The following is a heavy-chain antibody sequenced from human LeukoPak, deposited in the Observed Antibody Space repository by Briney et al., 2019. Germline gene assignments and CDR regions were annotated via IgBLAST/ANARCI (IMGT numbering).Heavy chain of an antibody. CDR3: ASMKYSSSWFWFDY. CDR1: GGSISGYY. Sequence: SETLSLTCTVSGGSISGYYWSWIRQSAGKGLEWIGRIYTSGSTNYNPSLKSRVTMSVDTSKNQFSLKLSSVTAADTAVYYCASMKYSSSWFWFDYWGQGTLVTVSS. CDR2: IYTSGST. V-gene: IGHV4-4*07. J-gene: IGHJ4*02. D-gene: IGHD6-13*01.